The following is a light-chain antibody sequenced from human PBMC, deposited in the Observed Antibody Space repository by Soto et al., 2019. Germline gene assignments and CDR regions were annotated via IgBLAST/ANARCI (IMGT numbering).Light chain of an antibody. Sequence: DIQMTQSPSTLSGSVGDRVTVTCRSGQTISSLFAWYQQKPGKAPKLLIYAASSLQSGVPSRFSCSGAGADFTLIISSLQPEDFATYYCQQSYSTPLTFGGGTKVDIK. J-gene: IGKJ4*01. CDR1: QTISSL. CDR3: QQSYSTPLT. V-gene: IGKV1-39*01. CDR2: AAS.